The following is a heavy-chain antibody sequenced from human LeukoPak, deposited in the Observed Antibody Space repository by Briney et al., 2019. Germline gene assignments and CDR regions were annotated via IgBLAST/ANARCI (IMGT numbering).Heavy chain of an antibody. CDR1: GYTFTTYD. D-gene: IGHD3-22*01. J-gene: IGHJ4*02. CDR3: ARGLGDYYDTSDYYYAVPAH. CDR2: MNPNSGDT. V-gene: IGHV1-8*01. Sequence: ASVKVPCKSSGYTFTTYDITWVRQANGQGLEWMGWMNPNSGDTAYAQKFQGRVAMTRDTSISTAYMELSSLRSEDTAVYYCARGLGDYYDTSDYYYAVPAHWGQGTLVTVSS.